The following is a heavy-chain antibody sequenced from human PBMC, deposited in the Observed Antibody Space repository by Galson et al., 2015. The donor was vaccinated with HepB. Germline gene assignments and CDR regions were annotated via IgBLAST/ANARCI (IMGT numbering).Heavy chain of an antibody. Sequence: SVKVSCKASGGTFSSYAISWVRQAPGQGLEWMGGIIPIFGTANYAQKFQGRVTITADESTSTAYMELSSLRSEDTAVYYCARAPLRYCSSTSCPYDWFDPWGQGTLVTVSP. D-gene: IGHD2-2*01. CDR2: IIPIFGTA. CDR1: GGTFSSYA. J-gene: IGHJ5*02. CDR3: ARAPLRYCSSTSCPYDWFDP. V-gene: IGHV1-69*13.